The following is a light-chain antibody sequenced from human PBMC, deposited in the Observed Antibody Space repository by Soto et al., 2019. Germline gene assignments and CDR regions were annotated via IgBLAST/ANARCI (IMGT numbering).Light chain of an antibody. CDR1: SSVVGDYNY. V-gene: IGLV2-11*01. CDR2: DVS. Sequence: QSALTQPRSVSGSPGQSVTISCTGTSSVVGDYNYVSWYQQHPCKVPKLMIYDVSKRPSGFSYRFSGSKSGNTASLTISGLQAEDEADYYCCSYAGTYTYVFGTGTKVTVL. J-gene: IGLJ1*01. CDR3: CSYAGTYTYV.